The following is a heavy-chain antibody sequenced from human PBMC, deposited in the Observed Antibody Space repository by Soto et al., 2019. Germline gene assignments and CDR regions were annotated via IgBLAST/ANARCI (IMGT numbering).Heavy chain of an antibody. V-gene: IGHV4-34*01. Sequence: PSETLSLTCAVYGGSFSGYYWSWIRQPPGKGLEWIGEINHSGSTNYNPSLKSRVTISVDTSKNQLSLKLSSVTAADTAVYYCARGFGWELLRAYYYYYGMDVWGQGTTVTVSS. J-gene: IGHJ6*02. CDR3: ARGFGWELLRAYYYYYGMDV. CDR2: INHSGST. D-gene: IGHD1-26*01. CDR1: GGSFSGYY.